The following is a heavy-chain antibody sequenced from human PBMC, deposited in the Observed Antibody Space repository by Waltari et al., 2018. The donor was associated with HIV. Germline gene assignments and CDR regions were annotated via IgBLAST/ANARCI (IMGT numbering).Heavy chain of an antibody. J-gene: IGHJ3*02. CDR2: ISANGAYT. CDR1: GFRFSSYA. D-gene: IGHD3-9*01. Sequence: EVQLVESGGGLVQPGGSLRLSCAVSGFRFSSYAMHWVRQAPGKGLEYVSGISANGAYTYYSESVKGRFTISRDKSKNTLNLQMGSLRAEDTALYYCARSPGGEYYDSRGFDIWGQGTLVIVSS. CDR3: ARSPGGEYYDSRGFDI. V-gene: IGHV3-64*07.